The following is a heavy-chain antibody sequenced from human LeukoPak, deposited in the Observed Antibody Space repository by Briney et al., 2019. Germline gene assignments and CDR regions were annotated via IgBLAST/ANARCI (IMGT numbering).Heavy chain of an antibody. CDR1: GGSFSGYY. CDR3: ARGPLTVTRGFDP. Sequence: PSETLSLTCAVYGGSFSGYYWSWIRQPAGKGLEWIGRIYTSGSTNYNPSLKSRVTMSVDTSKNQFSLNLSSVTAADTAVYYCARGPLTVTRGFDPWGQGTLVTVSS. CDR2: IYTSGST. J-gene: IGHJ5*02. V-gene: IGHV4-59*10. D-gene: IGHD4-17*01.